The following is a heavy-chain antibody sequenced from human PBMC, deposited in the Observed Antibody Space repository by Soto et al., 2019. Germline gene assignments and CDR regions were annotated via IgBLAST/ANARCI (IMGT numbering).Heavy chain of an antibody. J-gene: IGHJ6*03. CDR2: INHSGST. D-gene: IGHD2-15*01. CDR1: GGSFSGYY. Sequence: SETLSLTCGVHGGSFSGYYWSWIRQPPGKGLEWIGEINHSGSTNYNPSLKSRVTMSGDTSQNHFSLKLSSVTAADTAVYYCARVVVTAAHLLMDVWGEGTTVTVSS. CDR3: ARVVVTAAHLLMDV. V-gene: IGHV4-34*01.